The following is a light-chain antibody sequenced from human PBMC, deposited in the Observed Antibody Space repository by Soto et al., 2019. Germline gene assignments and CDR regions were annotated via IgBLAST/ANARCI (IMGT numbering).Light chain of an antibody. CDR3: QQYNSYSWT. CDR2: KAS. V-gene: IGKV1-5*03. CDR1: QSISSW. Sequence: DIQMTQSPSTLCASVGDRVTITCRASQSISSWLAWYQQKPGKAPKLLIYKASSLESEVPSRFSGSGSGTEFTLTISSLQPDDFATYYCQQYNSYSWTFGQGTKVDNK. J-gene: IGKJ1*01.